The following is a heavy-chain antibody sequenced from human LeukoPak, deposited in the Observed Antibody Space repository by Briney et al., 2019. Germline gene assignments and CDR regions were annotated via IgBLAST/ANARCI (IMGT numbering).Heavy chain of an antibody. D-gene: IGHD6-13*01. CDR3: ARDGASSSWANYYYYYGMDV. V-gene: IGHV4-59*01. CDR2: IYYSGST. CDR1: GGSISSYY. Sequence: SETLSLTCTVSGGSISSYYWSWIRQPPGKGLEWIGYIYYSGSTNYNPSLKSRVTISVDTSKNQFSLKLSSVTAADTAVYYCARDGASSSWANYYYYYGMDVWGRGTTVTVSS. J-gene: IGHJ6*02.